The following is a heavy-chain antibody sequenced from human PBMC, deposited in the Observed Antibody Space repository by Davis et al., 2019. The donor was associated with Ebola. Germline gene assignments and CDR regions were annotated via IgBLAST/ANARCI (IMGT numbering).Heavy chain of an antibody. J-gene: IGHJ4*02. CDR2: ISSSGSTI. D-gene: IGHD3-22*01. Sequence: GGSLRLSCAASGFTFSSYEMNWVRQAPGKGLEWVSYISSSGSTIYYADSVKGRFTISRDNAKNSLYLQMNSLRAEDTALYYCAKDKQPHYYDSSVYFDYWGQGTLVTVSS. CDR3: AKDKQPHYYDSSVYFDY. CDR1: GFTFSSYE. V-gene: IGHV3-48*03.